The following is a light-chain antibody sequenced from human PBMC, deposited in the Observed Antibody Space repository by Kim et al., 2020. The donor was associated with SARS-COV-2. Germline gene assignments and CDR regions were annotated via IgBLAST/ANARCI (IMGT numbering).Light chain of an antibody. CDR3: SSYTSGSTL. J-gene: IGLJ2*01. CDR2: DVS. CDR1: HTDIGAYYD. V-gene: IGLV2-14*03. Sequence: PAQSTHLSCTGTHTDIGAYYDVYWYQQRPGQAPRLLIYDVSNRPSGVSIRFSGSKSGNTASLAISGLQTEDEAHYYCSSYTSGSTLFGGGTQLTVL.